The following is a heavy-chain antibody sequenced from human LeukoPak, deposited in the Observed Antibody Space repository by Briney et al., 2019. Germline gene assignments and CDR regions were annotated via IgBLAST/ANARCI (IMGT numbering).Heavy chain of an antibody. Sequence: ETLSLTCTVSGGSISSSSYYWGWIRQPPGKGLEWVSTISVNGSSTYYADSVEGRFTISRDNSKNTLYLQMNSLRAEDTAVHYCAKGQDYYDSSGHYEADAFDIWGQGTMVTVSS. V-gene: IGHV3-23*01. CDR2: ISVNGSST. CDR3: AKGQDYYDSSGHYEADAFDI. CDR1: GGSISSSSYY. D-gene: IGHD3-22*01. J-gene: IGHJ3*02.